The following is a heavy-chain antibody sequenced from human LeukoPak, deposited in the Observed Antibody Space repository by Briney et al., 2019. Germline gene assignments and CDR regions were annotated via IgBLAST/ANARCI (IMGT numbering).Heavy chain of an antibody. CDR2: IHYSGST. D-gene: IGHD3-10*01. J-gene: IGHJ3*01. V-gene: IGHV4-39*01. Sequence: SETLSLTCTVSGDSISSSNYFWGWIRQPPGKGLERIGSIHYSGSTSYSPSLKGRVTISVDTSKNQFSLNLASVTAADTAVYYCARQSGYAVNNAFDFWGQGTMVTVSS. CDR1: GDSISSSNYF. CDR3: ARQSGYAVNNAFDF.